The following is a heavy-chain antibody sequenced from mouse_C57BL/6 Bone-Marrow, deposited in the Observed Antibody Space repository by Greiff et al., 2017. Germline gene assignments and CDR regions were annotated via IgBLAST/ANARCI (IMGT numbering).Heavy chain of an antibody. J-gene: IGHJ3*01. Sequence: EVQLQQSGPELVKPGASVKMSCTASGYTFTDYNMHWVKQSPGKSLEWIGYINPNNGGTSYNQKFKGKATLTVNKSSSTAYMELRSLTSEDSAVYYCAGATVVDWFAYWGQGTLVTVSA. V-gene: IGHV1-22*01. CDR2: INPNNGGT. CDR1: GYTFTDYN. D-gene: IGHD1-1*01. CDR3: AGATVVDWFAY.